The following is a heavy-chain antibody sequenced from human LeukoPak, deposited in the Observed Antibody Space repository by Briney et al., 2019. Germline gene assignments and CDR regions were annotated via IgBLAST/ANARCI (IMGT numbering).Heavy chain of an antibody. J-gene: IGHJ4*02. V-gene: IGHV4-38-2*02. D-gene: IGHD6-19*01. CDR3: ARDCRIAGAGYYYFDY. CDR2: IYHSGST. CDR1: GGSISSSY. Sequence: SETLSLTCTVSGGSISSSYWSWIRQPPGKGLEWIGSIYHSGSTYYNPSLKSRVTISLYTSKNQVSLQLSSVTAADTAVYFCARDCRIAGAGYYYFDYWGPGTLVTVSS.